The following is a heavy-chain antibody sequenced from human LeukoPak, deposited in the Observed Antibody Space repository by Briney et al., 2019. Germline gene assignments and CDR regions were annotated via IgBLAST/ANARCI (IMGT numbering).Heavy chain of an antibody. CDR3: ARVVTSSWSNWFDP. D-gene: IGHD6-13*01. CDR2: INSDGSST. CDR1: GFTFSSYW. J-gene: IGHJ5*02. V-gene: IGHV3-74*01. Sequence: GGSLRLSCAASGFTFSSYWMHWVRQAPGKGLVWVSRINSDGSSTSYADPVKGRFTISRDNAKNTLYLQMNSLRAEDTAVYYCARVVTSSWSNWFDPWGQGTLVTVSS.